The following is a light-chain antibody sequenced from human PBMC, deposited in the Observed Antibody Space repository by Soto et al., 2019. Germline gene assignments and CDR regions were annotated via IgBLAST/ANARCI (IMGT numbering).Light chain of an antibody. J-gene: IGKJ4*01. CDR2: DGT. CDR1: QFISNF. Sequence: DIHMTQSPSSLSASVGDRVTITCRASQFISNFLHWYQQRPGKAPHLLIYDGTTLQSGVPSRFSGSASGTDFTLTIDSLQPEDSATYYCQQSYGTPLTFGGGTRVQLK. CDR3: QQSYGTPLT. V-gene: IGKV1-39*01.